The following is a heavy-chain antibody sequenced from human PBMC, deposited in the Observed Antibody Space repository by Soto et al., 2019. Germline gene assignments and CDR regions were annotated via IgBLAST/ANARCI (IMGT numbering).Heavy chain of an antibody. Sequence: ASETLSLTCAVYGGSFSGYYWSWIRQPPGKGLEWIGEINHSGSTNYNPSLKSRVTISVDTSKNQFSLKLSSVTAADTAVYYCAREFRSPGYSTSMPNWFDPWGQGTLVTVSS. J-gene: IGHJ5*02. CDR3: AREFRSPGYSTSMPNWFDP. D-gene: IGHD3-22*01. CDR2: INHSGST. CDR1: GGSFSGYY. V-gene: IGHV4-34*01.